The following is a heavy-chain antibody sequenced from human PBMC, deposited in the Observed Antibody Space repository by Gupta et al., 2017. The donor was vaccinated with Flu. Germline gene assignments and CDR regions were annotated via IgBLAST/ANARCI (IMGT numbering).Heavy chain of an antibody. J-gene: IGHJ4*02. D-gene: IGHD5-18*01. CDR3: AKAGEYSYGYSDFDY. CDR2: ISWNSGSI. Sequence: EVQLVESGGGLVQPGRSLRLSCAASGFTFDDYAIHWVRQAPGKGLEWVSGISWNSGSIGYADSVKGRFTISRDNAKNSLYLQMNSLRAEDTALYYCAKAGEYSYGYSDFDYWGQGTLVTVSS. CDR1: GFTFDDYA. V-gene: IGHV3-9*01.